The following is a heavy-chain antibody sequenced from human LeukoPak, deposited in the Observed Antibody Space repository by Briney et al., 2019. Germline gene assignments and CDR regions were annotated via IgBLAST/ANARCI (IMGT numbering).Heavy chain of an antibody. CDR3: ARGSTGWFHY. CDR2: ISYSGST. D-gene: IGHD6-19*01. CDR1: GGSINSYF. Sequence: SETLSLTCTVSGGSINSYFWSWIRQPPGKGLEWIAYISYSGSTNYNPSLKSRVTISIDMPKNQFSLRLSSVTAADTAVYYCARGSTGWFHYWGQGALVTVSS. V-gene: IGHV4-59*01. J-gene: IGHJ4*02.